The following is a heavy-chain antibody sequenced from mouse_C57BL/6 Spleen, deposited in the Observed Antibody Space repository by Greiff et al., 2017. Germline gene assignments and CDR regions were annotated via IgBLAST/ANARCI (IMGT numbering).Heavy chain of an antibody. D-gene: IGHD2-3*01. CDR2: INPGSGGT. CDR3: ARDVYDGYYFDY. Sequence: QVQLQQSGAELVRPGTSVKVSCKASGYAFTNYLIEWVKQRPGQGLEWIGVINPGSGGTNYNEKFKGKATLTADKSSSTAYMQLSSLTSEDSAVYFCARDVYDGYYFDYWGQGTTLTVSS. CDR1: GYAFTNYL. V-gene: IGHV1-54*01. J-gene: IGHJ2*01.